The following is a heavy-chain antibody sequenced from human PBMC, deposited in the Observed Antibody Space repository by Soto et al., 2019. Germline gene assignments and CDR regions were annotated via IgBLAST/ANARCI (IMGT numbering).Heavy chain of an antibody. CDR3: ARPNRHYYYYGMDV. D-gene: IGHD7-27*01. V-gene: IGHV3-30-3*01. CDR2: ISYDGSNK. Sequence: QVQLVEAGGGVVQPGRSLRLSCAASGFTFSSYAMHWVRQAPGKGLEWVAVISYDGSNKYYADSVKGRFTISRDNSKNPLYLQMNRLKAEDTAVYYCARPNRHYYYYGMDVWGQGTTVTVSS. J-gene: IGHJ6*02. CDR1: GFTFSSYA.